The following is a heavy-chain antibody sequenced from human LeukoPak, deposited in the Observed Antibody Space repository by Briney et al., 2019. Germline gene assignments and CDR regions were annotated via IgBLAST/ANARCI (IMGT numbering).Heavy chain of an antibody. CDR2: IYYSGST. Sequence: SDTLTLTCTVSGGPISSSSYYWAWIRQPPGEGLERLGSIYYSGSTYYNPSLKSRVTISVDTSKNQFSLKLSSVTAADTAVYYCARTYGGSQSDYFDYWGQGTLVTVSS. J-gene: IGHJ4*02. CDR1: GGPISSSSYY. V-gene: IGHV4-39*01. D-gene: IGHD4-23*01. CDR3: ARTYGGSQSDYFDY.